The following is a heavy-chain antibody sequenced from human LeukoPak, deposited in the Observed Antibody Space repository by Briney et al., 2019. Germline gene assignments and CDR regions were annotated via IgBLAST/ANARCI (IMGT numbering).Heavy chain of an antibody. J-gene: IGHJ4*02. V-gene: IGHV3-64D*06. CDR3: VKDFGRIRGTPDS. Sequence: GSLRLSCSASGFVFTIYTMYWVRQAPGKGPEYVSTISGSGNGFSIYYADSVKGRFTISRDDSKSILYLQMNGLRSEDTAVYYCVKDFGRIRGTPDSWGQGTLVTVSS. CDR1: GFVFTIYT. D-gene: IGHD1-26*01. CDR2: ISGSGNGFSI.